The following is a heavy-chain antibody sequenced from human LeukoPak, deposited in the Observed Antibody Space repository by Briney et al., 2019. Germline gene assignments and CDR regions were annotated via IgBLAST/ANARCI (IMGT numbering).Heavy chain of an antibody. J-gene: IGHJ4*02. Sequence: GGSLGLSCAASGFTFSSYWMSWVRQAPGKGLEWVANIKQDGSQKYYVDSVKGRFTISRDNGKNSVYLQMNSLRAEDTAVYYCVRKVGDYWGQGTLVTVSS. CDR1: GFTFSSYW. D-gene: IGHD2-2*01. CDR3: VRKVGDY. V-gene: IGHV3-7*01. CDR2: IKQDGSQK.